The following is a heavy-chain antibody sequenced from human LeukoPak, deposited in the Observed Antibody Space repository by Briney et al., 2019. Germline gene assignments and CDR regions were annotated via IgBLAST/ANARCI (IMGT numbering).Heavy chain of an antibody. CDR2: INPSGGSA. V-gene: IGHV1-46*01. CDR3: AREERPITMVRGNFQADRT. D-gene: IGHD3-10*01. J-gene: IGHJ4*02. Sequence: GASVKGSCKASGYTFTSYYMHWVRQAPGQGLEWMGIINPSGGSASYAQKFQGRVTMTRDTSISTAYMELSRLRSDDTAVYYCAREERPITMVRGNFQADRTWGQGTLVTVSS. CDR1: GYTFTSYY.